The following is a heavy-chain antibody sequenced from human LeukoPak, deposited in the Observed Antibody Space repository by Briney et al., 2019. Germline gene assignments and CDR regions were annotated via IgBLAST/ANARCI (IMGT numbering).Heavy chain of an antibody. Sequence: GESLKISCKGSGSRFTSYWIGWVRQMPGKGLEWMGIIYPGDSDTRYSPSFQGQVTISADKSISTAYLQWSSLKASDTAMYYCARHLDYGSGSSAFDIWGQGTMVTVSS. V-gene: IGHV5-51*01. CDR2: IYPGDSDT. D-gene: IGHD3-10*01. CDR3: ARHLDYGSGSSAFDI. CDR1: GSRFTSYW. J-gene: IGHJ3*02.